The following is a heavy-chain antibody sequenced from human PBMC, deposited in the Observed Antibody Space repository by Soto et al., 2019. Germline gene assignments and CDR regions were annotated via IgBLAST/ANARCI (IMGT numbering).Heavy chain of an antibody. CDR2: IYSGDSDT. J-gene: IGHJ4*02. CDR3: ARQRGSGNYYNPTDY. Sequence: AESLTISCQGSEYRFTRYWVVWVRQVPGKGLEWMGIIYSGDSDTRYNPSFGGQVTISADKSISTAYLHWSSLKASDTAVYYCARQRGSGNYYNPTDYWGQGTMVTVSS. D-gene: IGHD3-10*01. CDR1: EYRFTRYW. V-gene: IGHV5-51*01.